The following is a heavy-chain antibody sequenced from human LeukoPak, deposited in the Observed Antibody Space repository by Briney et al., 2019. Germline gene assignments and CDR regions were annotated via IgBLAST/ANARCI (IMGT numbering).Heavy chain of an antibody. CDR3: AKVRVVVVVPAAMDY. J-gene: IGHJ4*02. CDR1: GFTFSSYA. V-gene: IGHV3-23*01. CDR2: ISGSGGST. D-gene: IGHD2-2*01. Sequence: GGSLRLSCAASGFTFSSYAMSWVRQAPGKGLEWVSAISGSGGSTYYADSVKGRFTISRDNSKNTLYLQMNSLRAEDTAVYYCAKVRVVVVVPAAMDYWGQGTLVTVSS.